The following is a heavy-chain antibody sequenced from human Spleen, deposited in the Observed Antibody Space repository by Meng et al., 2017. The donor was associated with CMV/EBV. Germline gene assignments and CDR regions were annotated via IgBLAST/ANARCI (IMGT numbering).Heavy chain of an antibody. CDR1: GGTFSSYA. CDR3: ARGEYQLLFGWFDP. J-gene: IGHJ5*02. D-gene: IGHD2-2*01. CDR2: IIPIFGTA. Sequence: ASGGTFSSYAISWVRQAPGQGLEWMGGIIPIFGTANYAQKFQGRVTITTDESTSTAYMELSSLRSEDTAVYYCARGEYQLLFGWFDPWGQGTLVTVSS. V-gene: IGHV1-69*05.